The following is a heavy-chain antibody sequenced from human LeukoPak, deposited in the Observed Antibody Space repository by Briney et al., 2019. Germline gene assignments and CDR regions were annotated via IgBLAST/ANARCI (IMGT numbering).Heavy chain of an antibody. CDR2: IQTKAAGGTT. V-gene: IGHV3-15*01. CDR1: GFTFSDAW. Sequence: GGSLRLSCAVSGFTFSDAWMAWVRQAPGTGLEWVGHIQTKAAGGTTDYAAPVKGRFTISRDDSRNTVYLQMNSLKTEDTAMYYCTTGGYSYHYLYVNWGQGALVSVSS. CDR3: TTGGYSYHYLYVN. D-gene: IGHD5-18*01. J-gene: IGHJ4*02.